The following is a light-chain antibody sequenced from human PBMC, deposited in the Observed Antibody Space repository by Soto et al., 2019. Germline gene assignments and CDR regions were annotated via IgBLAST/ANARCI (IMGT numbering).Light chain of an antibody. CDR3: CSYTNINTRACV. CDR2: EVT. J-gene: IGLJ1*01. CDR1: SGDIGSYNR. Sequence: QSALTQPASVSGSPGQSITISCTGTSGDIGSYNRVSWYQQHPGKAPKLIIYEVTDRPSGVSNRFSGSKSGNTASLTISGLQAEGEAEYYCCSYTNINTRACVFGTGTKVTVL. V-gene: IGLV2-14*01.